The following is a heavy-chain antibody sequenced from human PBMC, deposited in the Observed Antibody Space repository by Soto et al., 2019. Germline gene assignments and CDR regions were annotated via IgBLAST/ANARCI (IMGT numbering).Heavy chain of an antibody. V-gene: IGHV3-30*04. Sequence: GGSLRLSCAASGFTFSSYAMHWVRQAPGKGLEWVAVISYDGSNKYYADSVKGRFTISRDNSKNTLYLQMNSLRAEDTAVYYCARDIAYYGSGSYQYDDAFDIWGQGTMVTVSS. J-gene: IGHJ3*02. CDR1: GFTFSSYA. CDR2: ISYDGSNK. CDR3: ARDIAYYGSGSYQYDDAFDI. D-gene: IGHD3-10*01.